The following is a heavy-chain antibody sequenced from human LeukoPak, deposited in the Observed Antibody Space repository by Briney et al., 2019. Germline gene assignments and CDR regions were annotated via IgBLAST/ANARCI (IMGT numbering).Heavy chain of an antibody. CDR1: GGSINNDY. Sequence: PPETLSLTCTVSGGSINNDYWSWIRQPPGKGLEWIGYINFSGRINYNPSLKSRVTISGDTSKNQFSLRLSSMTAADTAVYYCARGAGWYEYWGQGTLVTVSS. CDR3: ARGAGWYEY. J-gene: IGHJ4*02. V-gene: IGHV4-59*01. CDR2: INFSGRI. D-gene: IGHD6-19*01.